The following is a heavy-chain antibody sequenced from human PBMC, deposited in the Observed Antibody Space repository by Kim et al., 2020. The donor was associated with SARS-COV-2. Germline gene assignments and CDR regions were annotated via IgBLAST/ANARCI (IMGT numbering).Heavy chain of an antibody. Sequence: GGSLRLSCAASGFTFSSYWMSWVRQAPGKGLEWVANIKQDGSEKYYVDSVKGRFTISRDNAKNSLYLQMNSLRAEDTAVYYCARGPYSGYGDDALDIWGQGTMVTVSS. D-gene: IGHD5-12*01. CDR1: GFTFSSYW. J-gene: IGHJ3*02. CDR2: IKQDGSEK. CDR3: ARGPYSGYGDDALDI. V-gene: IGHV3-7*01.